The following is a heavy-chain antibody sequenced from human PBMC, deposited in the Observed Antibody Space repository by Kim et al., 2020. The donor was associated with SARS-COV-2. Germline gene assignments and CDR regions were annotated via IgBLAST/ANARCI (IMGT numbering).Heavy chain of an antibody. V-gene: IGHV1-46*01. CDR3: AREAGIAAAVLWGFDY. D-gene: IGHD6-13*01. CDR1: GYTFTSYY. J-gene: IGHJ4*02. Sequence: ASVKVSCKASGYTFTSYYMHWVRQAPGQGLEWMGIINPSGGSTSYAQKFQGRVTMTRDTSTSTVYMELSSLRSEDTAVYYCAREAGIAAAVLWGFDYWGQGTLVTVSS. CDR2: INPSGGST.